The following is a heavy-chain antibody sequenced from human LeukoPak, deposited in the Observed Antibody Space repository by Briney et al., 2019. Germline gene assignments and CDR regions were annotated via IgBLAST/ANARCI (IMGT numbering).Heavy chain of an antibody. Sequence: GGSLRLSCAASGFTFSTYAMSWVRQAPGKGLDWVSTISDGGSDTHYADSVKGRFTISRDNSKNTLYLQMNSLRAEDTAVYYCAKALYGDYCRFDYWGQGTLVTVSS. V-gene: IGHV3-23*01. CDR3: AKALYGDYCRFDY. D-gene: IGHD4-17*01. J-gene: IGHJ4*02. CDR1: GFTFSTYA. CDR2: ISDGGSDT.